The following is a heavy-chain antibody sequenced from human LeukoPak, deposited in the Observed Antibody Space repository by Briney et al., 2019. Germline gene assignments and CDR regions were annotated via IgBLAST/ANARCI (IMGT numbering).Heavy chain of an antibody. CDR1: GFTFSSYA. J-gene: IGHJ6*02. CDR2: ISYDGSNK. V-gene: IGHV3-30-3*01. D-gene: IGHD2-2*01. Sequence: PGGSLRLSCAASGFTFSSYAMHWVRQALGKGLVWVAVISYDGSNKYYADSVKGRFTISRDNSKNTLYLQMNSLRAEDTAVYYSARDLGYCSSTSCHYYYYYGMDVWGQGTTVTVSS. CDR3: ARDLGYCSSTSCHYYYYYGMDV.